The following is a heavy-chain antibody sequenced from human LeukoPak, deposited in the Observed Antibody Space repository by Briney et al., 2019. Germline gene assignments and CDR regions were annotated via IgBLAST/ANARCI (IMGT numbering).Heavy chain of an antibody. J-gene: IGHJ6*02. CDR2: ISYDGSNK. CDR3: ARGFVVVVAATDVRGYSYGATGYYGMDV. V-gene: IGHV3-30*04. D-gene: IGHD2-15*01. CDR1: GFTFSSYA. Sequence: GRSLRLSCAASGFTFSSYAMHWVRQAPGKGLEWVAVISYDGSNKYYADSVKGRFTISRDNSKNTLYLQMNSLRAEDTAVYYCARGFVVVVAATDVRGYSYGATGYYGMDVWGQGTTVTVSS.